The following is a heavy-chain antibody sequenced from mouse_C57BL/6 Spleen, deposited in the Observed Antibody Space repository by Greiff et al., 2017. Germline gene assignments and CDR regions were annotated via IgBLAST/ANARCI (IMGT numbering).Heavy chain of an antibody. CDR1: GFTFSDYG. CDR2: ISSGSSTI. Sequence: EVKLVESGGGLVKPGGSLKLSCAASGFTFSDYGMHWVRQAPEKGLEWVAYISSGSSTIYYADTVKGRFTISRDNAKNTLFLQMTSLRSEDTAMYYCARYGYYWYFEVWGTGTTVTVSS. D-gene: IGHD2-2*01. J-gene: IGHJ1*03. CDR3: ARYGYYWYFEV. V-gene: IGHV5-17*01.